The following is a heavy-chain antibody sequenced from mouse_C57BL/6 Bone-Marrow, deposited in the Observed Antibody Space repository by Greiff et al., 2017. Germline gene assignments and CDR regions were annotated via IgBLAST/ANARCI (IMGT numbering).Heavy chain of an antibody. CDR3: TGRYYYGSFFFAY. CDR2: IRLKSDNYAP. D-gene: IGHD1-1*01. CDR1: GFTFSNYW. J-gene: IGHJ3*01. V-gene: IGHV6-3*01. Sequence: EVKLMESGGGLVQPGGSMKLSCVASGFTFSNYWMNWVRQSPEKGLEWVAQIRLKSDNYAPHYAEAVKGRFTISRDDSKSSVYLQMNNLRAEDTVIYYCTGRYYYGSFFFAYWGQGTLVTVSA.